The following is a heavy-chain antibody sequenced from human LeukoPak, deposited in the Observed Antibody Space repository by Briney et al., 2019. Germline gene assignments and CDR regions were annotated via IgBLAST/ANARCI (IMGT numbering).Heavy chain of an antibody. V-gene: IGHV3-23*01. D-gene: IGHD3-22*01. J-gene: IGHJ6*03. CDR2: ISGSGGST. Sequence: GSLRLSCAASGFTFSSYAMSWVRQAPGKGLEWVSAISGSGGSTYYADSVKGRFTISRDNSKNTLYLQMNSLRAEDTAVYYCASSYYYDSSGSLRYYYYYYMDVWGKGTTVTVSS. CDR3: ASSYYYDSSGSLRYYYYYYMDV. CDR1: GFTFSSYA.